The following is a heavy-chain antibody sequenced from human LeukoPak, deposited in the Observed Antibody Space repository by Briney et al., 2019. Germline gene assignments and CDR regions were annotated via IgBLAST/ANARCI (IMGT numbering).Heavy chain of an antibody. Sequence: GASVKVSCKPSGYTFSDYYLHWVRQAPGQGLEWMGYIIPNSGGTTYAQKFQGRVTMTRDTSIRAAYLDLSGLRSDDTAVYYCSTEDKYCTTSTCGDSWGQGTLVTVSS. CDR2: IIPNSGGT. V-gene: IGHV1-2*02. D-gene: IGHD2-8*01. CDR3: STEDKYCTTSTCGDS. CDR1: GYTFSDYY. J-gene: IGHJ4*02.